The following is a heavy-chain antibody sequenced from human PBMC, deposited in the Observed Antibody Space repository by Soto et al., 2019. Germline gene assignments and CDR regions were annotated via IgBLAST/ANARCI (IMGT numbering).Heavy chain of an antibody. CDR2: TNDRGTT. CDR3: ASSGTNYDSSGFYLGYFDY. J-gene: IGHJ4*02. V-gene: IGHV4-34*01. D-gene: IGHD3-22*01. Sequence: WETLSLTCAVHGGSFSGNYWNWVRQPPGKGLEWIGETNDRGTTNYNPSLKSRVTISVDTSKNQFSLKLSSVTAADTAVYYCASSGTNYDSSGFYLGYFDYWGQGALVTVSS. CDR1: GGSFSGNY.